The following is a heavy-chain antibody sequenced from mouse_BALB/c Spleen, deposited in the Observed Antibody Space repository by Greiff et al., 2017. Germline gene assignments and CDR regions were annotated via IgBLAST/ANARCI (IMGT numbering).Heavy chain of an antibody. CDR1: GYTFTSYW. CDR3: ARTRDLITTVVATDAMDY. D-gene: IGHD1-1*01. CDR2: IFPGTGTT. Sequence: QVQLQQSGAELVKPGASVKLSCKTSGYTFTSYWIQWVKQRPGQGLGWIGEIFPGTGTTYYNEKFKGKATLTIDTSSSTAYMQLSSLTSEDSAVYFCARTRDLITTVVATDAMDYWGQGTSVTVSS. J-gene: IGHJ4*01. V-gene: IGHV1S132*01.